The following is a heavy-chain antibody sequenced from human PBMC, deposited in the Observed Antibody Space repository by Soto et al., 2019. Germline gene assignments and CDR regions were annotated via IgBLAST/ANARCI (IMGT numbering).Heavy chain of an antibody. J-gene: IGHJ3*02. CDR2: IKQDASEN. V-gene: IGHV3-7*04. CDR1: GFTFSNYW. CDR3: ARDSGPRGYDAFDI. Sequence: EVQVVESGGGLVQPGGSLRLSCAASGFTFSNYWMTWVRQAPGKGLEWVANIKQDASENFYVDSVKGRFTISRANAKNSLYLQMNSLRVEDTAVYYCARDSGPRGYDAFDIWGQGTMVTVSS. D-gene: IGHD2-8*02.